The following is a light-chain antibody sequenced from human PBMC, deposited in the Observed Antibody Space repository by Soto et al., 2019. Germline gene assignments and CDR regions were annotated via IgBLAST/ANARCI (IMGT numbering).Light chain of an antibody. CDR1: RSDVGGYNY. CDR2: DVT. CDR3: ISYTSIRILV. J-gene: IGLJ2*01. Sequence: QSALTQPASVSGSPGQSITISCTGTRSDVGGYNYVSWYQHHPGKAPKLLIYDVTNRPSGVSNRFSGSKSGNTASLTISGLQAEDEADYYCISYTSIRILVFGGGAKLTVL. V-gene: IGLV2-14*03.